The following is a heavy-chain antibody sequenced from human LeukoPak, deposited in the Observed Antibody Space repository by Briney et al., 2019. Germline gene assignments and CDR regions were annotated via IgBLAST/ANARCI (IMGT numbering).Heavy chain of an antibody. CDR3: ARHVWDIGFQQ. V-gene: IGHV4-4*07. J-gene: IGHJ1*01. CDR1: GGSISSDY. Sequence: SETLSLTCSVSGGSISSDYWSWIRQPAGGGLEWIGRIFTTGSTNYNPSLKSRVTISLDKSKNQFSLRLSSVTAADTAVYYCARHVWDIGFQQWGQGTLVTVSS. CDR2: IFTTGST. D-gene: IGHD2-8*01.